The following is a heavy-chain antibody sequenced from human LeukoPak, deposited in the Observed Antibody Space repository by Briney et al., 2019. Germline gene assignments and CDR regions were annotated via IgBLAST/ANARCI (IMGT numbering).Heavy chain of an antibody. J-gene: IGHJ4*02. CDR1: GYSINSGYY. CDR2: IYHGGSA. D-gene: IGHD1-26*01. Sequence: SETLSLTCTVSGYSINSGYYWGWIRQPPGKGLEWIGNIYHGGSAYYNPSLKSRVTISVDTSKNQFSLKLSSVTAADTAVYYCARIIVGATRGYFDYWGQGTLVTVSS. CDR3: ARIIVGATRGYFDY. V-gene: IGHV4-38-2*02.